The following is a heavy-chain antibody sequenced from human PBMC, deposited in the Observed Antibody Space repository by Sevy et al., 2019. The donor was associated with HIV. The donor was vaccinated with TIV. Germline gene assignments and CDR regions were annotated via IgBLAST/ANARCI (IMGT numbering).Heavy chain of an antibody. D-gene: IGHD3-9*01. J-gene: IGHJ4*02. CDR2: IHPADSDT. CDR3: TIHRPFTGDILTGYLDY. CDR1: GYTFTNYW. V-gene: IGHV5-51*01. Sequence: GESLKSSCKISGYTFTNYWIAWVRLMPGRGLEWMGVIHPADSDTRYSPSFQGHVTISADQSSSTPSLQWSSLEASDSAMYYCTIHRPFTGDILTGYLDYWGQGTLVTVSS.